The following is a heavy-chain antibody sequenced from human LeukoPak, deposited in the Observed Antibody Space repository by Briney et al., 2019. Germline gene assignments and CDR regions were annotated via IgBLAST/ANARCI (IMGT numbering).Heavy chain of an antibody. Sequence: ASVKVSCKASGYTFTSYGISWVRQAPGQGLEWMGWISAYNGNTNYAQKLQGRVTMTTDTSTSTAYMELRSLRSDDTAVYYCARDGDYYDSSGYYDYWGQGTLVTVSS. CDR3: ARDGDYYDSSGYYDY. V-gene: IGHV1-18*01. J-gene: IGHJ4*02. CDR2: ISAYNGNT. D-gene: IGHD3-22*01. CDR1: GYTFTSYG.